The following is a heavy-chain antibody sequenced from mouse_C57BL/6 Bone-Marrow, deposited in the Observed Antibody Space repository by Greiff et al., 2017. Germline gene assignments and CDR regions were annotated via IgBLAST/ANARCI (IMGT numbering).Heavy chain of an antibody. D-gene: IGHD1-1*01. CDR2: IDPSDSYT. CDR1: GYTFTSYW. CDR3: AREMNYYGSRPFDY. V-gene: IGHV1-69*01. Sequence: QVQLQQPGAELVMPGASVKLSCKASGYTFTSYWMLWVKQRPGQGLEWIGEIDPSDSYTNYNQKFKGKSTLTVDKSSSTAYMQLSSLTSEDSAVYYCAREMNYYGSRPFDYWGQGTTLTVSS. J-gene: IGHJ2*01.